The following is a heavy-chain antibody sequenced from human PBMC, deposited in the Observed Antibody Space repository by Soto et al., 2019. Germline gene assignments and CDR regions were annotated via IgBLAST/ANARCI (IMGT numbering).Heavy chain of an antibody. CDR2: IYYSGST. V-gene: IGHV4-31*03. CDR3: ARVGSITIFGVVDY. Sequence: QVQLQESGPGLVKPSQTLSLTCTVSGGSISSGGYYWSWIRQHPGKGLEWIGYIYYSGSTYYNPSLKSRVTISVDTSKNQCSLKLSSVTAADTAVYYCARVGSITIFGVVDYWGQGTLVTVSS. J-gene: IGHJ4*02. D-gene: IGHD3-3*01. CDR1: GGSISSGGYY.